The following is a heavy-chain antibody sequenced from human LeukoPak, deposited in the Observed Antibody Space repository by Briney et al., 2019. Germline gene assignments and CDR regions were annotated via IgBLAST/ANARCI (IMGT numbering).Heavy chain of an antibody. J-gene: IGHJ6*02. Sequence: ASVKVSCKAPGGTFSSYAISWVRQAPGQGLEWMGGIIPIFGTANYAQKFQGRVTITADESTSTAYMELSSLRSEDTAVYYCARGWFGELSQYYYYGMDVWGQGTTVTVSS. V-gene: IGHV1-69*13. CDR3: ARGWFGELSQYYYYGMDV. CDR1: GGTFSSYA. CDR2: IIPIFGTA. D-gene: IGHD3-10*01.